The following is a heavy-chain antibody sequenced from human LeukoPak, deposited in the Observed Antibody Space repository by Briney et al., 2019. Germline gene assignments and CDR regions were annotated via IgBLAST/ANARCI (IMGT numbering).Heavy chain of an antibody. Sequence: GGSLRLSCAASGSTFSSYGMHWVRQAPGKGLEWVAVISYDGSNKYYADSVKGRFTISRGNSKNTLYLQMNSLRAEDTAVYYCAKALTFYSGSYDYWGQGTLVTVSS. D-gene: IGHD1-26*01. J-gene: IGHJ4*02. CDR1: GSTFSSYG. CDR2: ISYDGSNK. CDR3: AKALTFYSGSYDY. V-gene: IGHV3-30*18.